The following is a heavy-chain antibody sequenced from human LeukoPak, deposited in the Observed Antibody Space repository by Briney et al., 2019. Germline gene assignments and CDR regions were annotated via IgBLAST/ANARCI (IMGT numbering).Heavy chain of an antibody. Sequence: SGGSLRLSCAASGFTFSNYAMSWVRQAPGKGLEWVSAISNRGGTHYADSVKGRFTTSRDTSQTTLYLQMNSLRADDTAVYYCAKDPYSNYDAFFDYWGQGTLVTVSS. CDR3: AKDPYSNYDAFFDY. D-gene: IGHD4-11*01. V-gene: IGHV3-23*01. CDR2: ISNRGGT. J-gene: IGHJ4*02. CDR1: GFTFSNYA.